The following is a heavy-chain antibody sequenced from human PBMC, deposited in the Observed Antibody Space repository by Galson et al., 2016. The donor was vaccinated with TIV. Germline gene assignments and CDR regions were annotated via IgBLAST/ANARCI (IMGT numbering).Heavy chain of an antibody. V-gene: IGHV3-53*01. CDR2: IYSGGNT. D-gene: IGHD1-20*01. J-gene: IGHJ6*02. Sequence: SLRLSCAVSGFTFSNAWMNWVRQAPGKGLECVSVIYSGGNTYYADSVKGRFTISRDNSKSSLYLQMNSLRAEDTAVYYCASTVTGTRYYGMDVWGQGTMVTVSS. CDR1: GFTFSNAW. CDR3: ASTVTGTRYYGMDV.